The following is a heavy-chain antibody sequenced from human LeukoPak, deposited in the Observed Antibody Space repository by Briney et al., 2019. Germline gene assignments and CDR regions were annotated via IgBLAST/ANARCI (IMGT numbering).Heavy chain of an antibody. D-gene: IGHD3-22*01. CDR1: GFTVSSNY. CDR2: IYSGGST. CDR3: ARGNLIRRDAFDI. J-gene: IGHJ3*02. Sequence: QAGGSLRLSCEAAGFTVSSNYMSWVRQAPGKGLEWVSVIYSGGSTYYEDSVRGRFTIPRDNSKNKLYLQMNSLRTDDTAVYYCARGNLIRRDAFDIWGQGTMVTVSS. V-gene: IGHV3-66*01.